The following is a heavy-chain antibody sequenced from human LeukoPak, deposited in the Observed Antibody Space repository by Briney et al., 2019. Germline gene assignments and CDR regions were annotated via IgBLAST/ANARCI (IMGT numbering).Heavy chain of an antibody. J-gene: IGHJ4*02. D-gene: IGHD5-18*01. CDR1: GGTFSSYA. CDR2: INPNSGGT. Sequence: ASVKVSCKASGGTFSSYAISWVRQAPGQGLEWMGWINPNSGGTNYAQKFQGRVTMTRDTSISTAYMELSRLRSDDTAVYYCARELDTAMVGDYFDYWGQGTLVTVSS. V-gene: IGHV1-2*02. CDR3: ARELDTAMVGDYFDY.